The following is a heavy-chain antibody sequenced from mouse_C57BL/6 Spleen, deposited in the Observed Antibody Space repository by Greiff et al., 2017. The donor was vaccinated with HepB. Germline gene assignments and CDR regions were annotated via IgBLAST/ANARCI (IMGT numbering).Heavy chain of an antibody. CDR2: IYPGDGDT. Sequence: VQLQQSGAELVKPGASVKISCKASGYAFSSYWMNWVKQRPGKGLEWIGQIYPGDGDTNYNGKFKGKATLTADKSSSTAYMQLSSLTSEDSAVYFCARRELYWLYYSNCFDYWGQGTTLTVSS. J-gene: IGHJ2*01. CDR3: ARRELYWLYYSNCFDY. V-gene: IGHV1-80*01. D-gene: IGHD2-5*01. CDR1: GYAFSSYW.